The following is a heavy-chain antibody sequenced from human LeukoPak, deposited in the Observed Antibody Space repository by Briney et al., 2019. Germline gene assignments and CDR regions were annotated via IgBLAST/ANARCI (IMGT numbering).Heavy chain of an antibody. D-gene: IGHD4-17*01. CDR3: ARAPPSGYGDWGYYYYGMDV. V-gene: IGHV4-39*07. J-gene: IGHJ6*02. CDR2: IYHSGST. CDR1: GGSISSYY. Sequence: SETLSLTCTVSGGSISSYYWGWIRQPPGKGLEWIGSIYHSGSTCYNPSLKSRVTISVDTSKNQFSLKLSSVTAADTAVYYCARAPPSGYGDWGYYYYGMDVWGQGTTVTVSS.